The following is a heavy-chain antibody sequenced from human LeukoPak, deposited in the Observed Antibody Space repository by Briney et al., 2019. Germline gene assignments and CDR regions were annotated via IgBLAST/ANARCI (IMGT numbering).Heavy chain of an antibody. D-gene: IGHD1-26*01. J-gene: IGHJ4*02. CDR3: ARDRLSGSYWGEWSY. CDR2: ISSSSSYI. Sequence: GGSLRLSCADSGFTFSSYSMNWVRQAPGKGLEWVSSISSSSSYIYYADSVKGRFTISRDNAKNSLYLQMNSLRAEDTAVYYYARDRLSGSYWGEWSYWGQGTLLTVSS. CDR1: GFTFSSYS. V-gene: IGHV3-21*01.